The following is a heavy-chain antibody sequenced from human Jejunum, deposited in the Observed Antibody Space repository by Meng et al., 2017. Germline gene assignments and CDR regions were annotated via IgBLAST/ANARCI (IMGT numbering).Heavy chain of an antibody. CDR2: ISYSGST. CDR1: GGSISRGFYY. CDR3: ARDRFSSGSSNWFDP. Sequence: QVPLQESGPGPGKPYQTLALPCTVSGGSISRGFYYWNWIRQHPGKGLEWIGYISYSGSTYYNPSLKSRVTISLDTSKNQFSLNLSSVTAADTAVYYCARDRFSSGSSNWFDPWGQGTLVTVFS. J-gene: IGHJ5*02. V-gene: IGHV4-31*03. D-gene: IGHD3-10*01.